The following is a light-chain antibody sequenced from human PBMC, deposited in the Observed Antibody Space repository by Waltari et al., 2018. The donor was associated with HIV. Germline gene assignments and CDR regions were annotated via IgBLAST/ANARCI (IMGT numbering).Light chain of an antibody. Sequence: QSVLTQPPSASGTPGQRVTISCSGTRSNTGTNPDNWSQIIPGTAPKLLIDNDNQRPSGVPDRFSGSRSGTSASLAISGLQSEDEADYYCAAWDDRLDGQGVFGGGTTLTVL. V-gene: IGLV1-44*01. CDR2: NDN. CDR1: RSNTGTNP. J-gene: IGLJ3*02. CDR3: AAWDDRLDGQGV.